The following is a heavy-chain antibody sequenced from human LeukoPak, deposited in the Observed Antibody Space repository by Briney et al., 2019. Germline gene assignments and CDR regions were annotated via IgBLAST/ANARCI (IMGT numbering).Heavy chain of an antibody. V-gene: IGHV3-21*01. CDR3: ARGAGQLGPLFDQ. J-gene: IGHJ4*02. CDR2: ISSSSSYI. CDR1: GFTFSSYS. Sequence: GGSLRLSCAASGFTFSSYSMTWVRQAPGEGLEWVSSISSSSSYIYYADSVKGRFTISRDNAKNSLYLQMNSLRAEDTGVYFCARGAGQLGPLFDQWGQGTLVTVLS. D-gene: IGHD6-6*01.